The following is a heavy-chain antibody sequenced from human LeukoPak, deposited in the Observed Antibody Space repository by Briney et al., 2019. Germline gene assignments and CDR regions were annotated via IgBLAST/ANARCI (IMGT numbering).Heavy chain of an antibody. CDR3: AKQLGYCSDGSCYFPY. CDR2: ISNNGGYT. Sequence: GGSLRLSCAASGFTFSSSAMSWVRQAPGKGLEWVSAISNNGGYTYCADSVQGRFTISRDNSKSTLCLQMNSLRAEDTAVYYCAKQLGYCSDGSCYFPYWGQGTLVTVSS. D-gene: IGHD2-15*01. J-gene: IGHJ4*02. CDR1: GFTFSSSA. V-gene: IGHV3-23*01.